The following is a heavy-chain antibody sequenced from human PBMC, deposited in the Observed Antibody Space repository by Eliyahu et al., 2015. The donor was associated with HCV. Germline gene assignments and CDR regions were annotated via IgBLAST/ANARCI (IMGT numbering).Heavy chain of an antibody. CDR1: GGSFRSYF. CDR3: ARARGRGIGDLVPDY. V-gene: IGHV4-34*01. CDR2: INHSGRN. D-gene: IGHD3-10*01. J-gene: IGHJ4*02. Sequence: QVQLQQWGAGLLKPSETLSLTCAVYGGSFRSYFWTWIRQSPGAGLEWIGEINHSGRNNYNPSLKSRVTISVDRSKNQVSLKLNSVTAADTAVYYCARARGRGIGDLVPDYWAQGTPVTVSS.